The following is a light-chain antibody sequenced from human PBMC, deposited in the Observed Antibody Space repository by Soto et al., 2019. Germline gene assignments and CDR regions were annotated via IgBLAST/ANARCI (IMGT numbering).Light chain of an antibody. CDR2: GDS. CDR1: QSVSSN. J-gene: IGKJ3*01. Sequence: IVMTQSPATLSLSPGERATLPCRASQSVSSNLAWYQQKPGQTPRLLIYGDSTRATGIPARFSASGSGTEFTLTISSLQSEDFAVYYCQQYNNWPLTFGPGTRVDIK. CDR3: QQYNNWPLT. V-gene: IGKV3-15*01.